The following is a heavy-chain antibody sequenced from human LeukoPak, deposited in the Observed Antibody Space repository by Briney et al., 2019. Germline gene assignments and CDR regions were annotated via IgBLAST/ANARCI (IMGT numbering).Heavy chain of an antibody. CDR1: GYAFTSYY. D-gene: IGHD3-3*01. V-gene: IGHV1-46*01. CDR3: ARGAPHYDAYMDV. Sequence: GGSLRLSCTASGYAFTSYYMHWVRQAPGQGLEWMGIINPSGGSTSYAQKFQGRVTMTRDTSTSTVYMELSSLRSEDTAVYYCARGAPHYDAYMDVWGKGTTVTVSS. CDR2: INPSGGST. J-gene: IGHJ6*03.